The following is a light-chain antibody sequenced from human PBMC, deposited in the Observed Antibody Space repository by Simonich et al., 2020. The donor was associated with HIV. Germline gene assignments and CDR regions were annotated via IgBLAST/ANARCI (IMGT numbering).Light chain of an antibody. V-gene: IGKV3D-20*01. J-gene: IGKJ4*01. CDR1: LSVDSSF. CDR2: DAS. CDR3: QQYGRSPLT. Sequence: EIVLTQSPGTLSLSPGERPTLSCRSSLSVDSSFLAWYQQKPGLAPRLLMSDASSRATGIPDRFSGSESGTDFTLTISRLEPEDFAVYYCQQYGRSPLTFGGGTKVEI.